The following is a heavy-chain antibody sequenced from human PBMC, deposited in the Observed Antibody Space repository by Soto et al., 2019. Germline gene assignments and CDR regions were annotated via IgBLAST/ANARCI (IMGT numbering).Heavy chain of an antibody. CDR1: GFTFSSYA. CDR3: AKYIRGYDPLGPRVYD. V-gene: IGHV3-23*01. J-gene: IGHJ4*01. D-gene: IGHD5-12*01. Sequence: GGSLRLSCAASGFTFSSYAMSWVRQAPGKGLEWVSAISGSGGSTYYADSVRGRLTISRDNSKNTLYLQMNSLRAEDTAVYYCAKYIRGYDPLGPRVYDWGLGALVTVSS. CDR2: ISGSGGST.